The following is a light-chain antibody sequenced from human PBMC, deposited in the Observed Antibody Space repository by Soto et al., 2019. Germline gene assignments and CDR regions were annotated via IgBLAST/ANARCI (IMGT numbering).Light chain of an antibody. Sequence: EIVLTQSPATLSLSPGERATLSCRASQSVSSNYLAWYQQKPGQAPRLLIYGASSRATGIPDRFSGSGSGTDFALTIRGLEPEDFAVYYCQQYGRSPPITFGQGTRLEIK. J-gene: IGKJ5*01. CDR3: QQYGRSPPIT. CDR2: GAS. V-gene: IGKV3-20*01. CDR1: QSVSSNY.